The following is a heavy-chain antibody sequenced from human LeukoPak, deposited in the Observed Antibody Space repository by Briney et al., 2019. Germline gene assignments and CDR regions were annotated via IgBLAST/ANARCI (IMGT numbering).Heavy chain of an antibody. V-gene: IGHV3-74*01. CDR2: INSDGSST. CDR1: GCTFSSYW. J-gene: IGHJ5*02. D-gene: IGHD2-2*01. CDR3: ARGVGYCSSTSCYWWFDP. Sequence: SGGSLRLSCAASGCTFSSYWMHWVRQAPGKGLVWVSRINSDGSSTSYADSVKGRFTISRDNAKNTLYLQMNSLRAEDTAVYYCARGVGYCSSTSCYWWFDPWGQGTLVTVSS.